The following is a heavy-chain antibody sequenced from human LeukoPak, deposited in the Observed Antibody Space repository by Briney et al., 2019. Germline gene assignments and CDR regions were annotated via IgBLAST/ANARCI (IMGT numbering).Heavy chain of an antibody. CDR2: ISSNGGST. J-gene: IGHJ4*02. CDR3: AKDRGIAAAGSDY. D-gene: IGHD6-13*01. Sequence: GGSLRLSCAASGFTFSSYAMHWVRQAPGKGLEYVSAISSNGGSTYYANSVKGRFTISRDNSKNTLYLQMNSLRAEDTAVYYCAKDRGIAAAGSDYWGQGTLVTVSS. CDR1: GFTFSSYA. V-gene: IGHV3-64*01.